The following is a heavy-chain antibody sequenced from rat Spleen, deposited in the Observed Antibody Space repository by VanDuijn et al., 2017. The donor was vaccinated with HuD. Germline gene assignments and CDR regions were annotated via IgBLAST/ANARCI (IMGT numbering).Heavy chain of an antibody. CDR2: ISYDGSST. Sequence: EVRLVESGGGLVQPGRSLKLSCAASGFTFDDYGMAWVRQAPKKGLEWVATISYDGSSTYYRDSVKGRFTISRDNAKSTLYLQMDSLRSEDTATYYCTTGGTTLYVMDVWGQGASVTVSS. CDR1: GFTFDDYG. D-gene: IGHD1-10*01. V-gene: IGHV5-7*01. J-gene: IGHJ4*01. CDR3: TTGGTTLYVMDV.